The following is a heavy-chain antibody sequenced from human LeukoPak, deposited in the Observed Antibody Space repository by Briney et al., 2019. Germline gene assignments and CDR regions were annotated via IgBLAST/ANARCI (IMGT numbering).Heavy chain of an antibody. CDR2: IYTSGTT. CDR1: GGSISSYY. Sequence: SETLSLTCTVSGGSISSYYCSWIRQPAGKGPEWIGRIYTSGTTNYNPSLKSRVTMSVDTSKNQFSLKLSSVTAADTAVYYCARHVILTGYRSGWFDPWGQGTLVTVSS. CDR3: ARHVILTGYRSGWFDP. V-gene: IGHV4-4*07. D-gene: IGHD3-9*01. J-gene: IGHJ5*02.